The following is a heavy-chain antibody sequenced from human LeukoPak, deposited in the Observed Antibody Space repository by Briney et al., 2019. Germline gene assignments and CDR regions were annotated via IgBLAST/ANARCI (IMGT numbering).Heavy chain of an antibody. CDR3: ARDIVVVVAATPLNWFDP. CDR2: IYTSGST. CDR1: NGSITSYY. D-gene: IGHD2-15*01. Sequence: PSETLSLTCSVSNGSITSYYWCWIRQPAGKGLEWIGRIYTSGSTNYNPSLKSRVTMSVDTSKNQFSLKLSSVTAADTAVYYCARDIVVVVAATPLNWFDPWGQGTLVTVSS. V-gene: IGHV4-4*07. J-gene: IGHJ5*02.